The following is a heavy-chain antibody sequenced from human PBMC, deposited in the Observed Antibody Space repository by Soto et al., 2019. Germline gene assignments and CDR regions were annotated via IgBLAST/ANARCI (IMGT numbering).Heavy chain of an antibody. D-gene: IGHD6-13*01. V-gene: IGHV4-59*01. Sequence: SETLSLTCTFSCDSIMSSYWSWVRQPPGRGLEWIGYVYHTGTTNSNPSLKSRVTISADTSKNLFSLKLISVTPADTAVYFCARDMSGGSSWYEFDSWGPGTLVTVSS. CDR1: CDSIMSSY. CDR3: ARDMSGGSSWYEFDS. CDR2: VYHTGTT. J-gene: IGHJ4*02.